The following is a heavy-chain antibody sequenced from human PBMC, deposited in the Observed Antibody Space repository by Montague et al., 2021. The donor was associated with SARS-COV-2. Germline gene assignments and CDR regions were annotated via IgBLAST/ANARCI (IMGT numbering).Heavy chain of an antibody. Sequence: SETLSLTCTVSGGSISSSSYYWGWIRQPPGKGLEWFGSIYHSGXTXYXXXXKXRVTISVDTSKNQFSLKLRSVTAADTAVYYCARQVGTMIVVVIIKLRYYFDYWGQGTLVTVSS. CDR1: GGSISSSSYY. CDR3: ARQVGTMIVVVIIKLRYYFDY. V-gene: IGHV4-39*01. D-gene: IGHD3-22*01. CDR2: IYHSGXT. J-gene: IGHJ4*02.